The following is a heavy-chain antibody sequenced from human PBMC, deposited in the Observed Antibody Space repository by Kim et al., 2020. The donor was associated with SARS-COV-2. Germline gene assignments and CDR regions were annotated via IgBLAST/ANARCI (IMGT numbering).Heavy chain of an antibody. J-gene: IGHJ6*02. Sequence: VDSVKGRFTISRDNAKNSLYLQMNSLRAEDTAVYYCASYGSETKYYGMDVWGQGTTVTVSS. V-gene: IGHV3-7*01. D-gene: IGHD3-10*01. CDR3: ASYGSETKYYGMDV.